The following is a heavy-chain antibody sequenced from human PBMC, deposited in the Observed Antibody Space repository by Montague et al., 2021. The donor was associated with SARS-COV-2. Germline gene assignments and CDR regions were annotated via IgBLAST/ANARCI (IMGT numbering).Heavy chain of an antibody. CDR3: AKDWWRSNDIYCYYNAMDV. V-gene: IGHV3-23*03. CDR2: IYTGARGT. D-gene: IGHD2-15*01. CDR1: GFSFRSYA. J-gene: IGHJ6*02. Sequence: SLRLSCAASGFSFRSYAMSWVRQAPGKGLEWVSLIYTGARGTYYADSVKGRFTVSRDDSHNTLYLQMNSLRGEDTAVYYCAKDWWRSNDIYCYYNAMDVWDQGTTVTVSS.